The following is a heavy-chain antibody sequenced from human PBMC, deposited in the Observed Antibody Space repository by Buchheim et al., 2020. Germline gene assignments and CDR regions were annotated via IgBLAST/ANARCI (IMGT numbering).Heavy chain of an antibody. V-gene: IGHV3-30*03. CDR1: GFTFSSYG. CDR3: ARDMKPFNRYGDASLDY. CDR2: ISYDGSIE. D-gene: IGHD4-17*01. Sequence: QVQLVESGGGVVQPGRSLRLSYAASGFTFSSYGMHWVRQAPGKGLEWVAVISYDGSIEYYADSVKGRFTISRDNSKNTLYLQMSSLRAEDTAVYYCARDMKPFNRYGDASLDYWGQGSL. J-gene: IGHJ4*02.